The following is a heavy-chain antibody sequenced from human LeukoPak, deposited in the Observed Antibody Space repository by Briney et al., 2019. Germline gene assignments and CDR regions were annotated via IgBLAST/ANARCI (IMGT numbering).Heavy chain of an antibody. Sequence: SVKVSCKASGGTFSSYAISWVRQAPGQGLEWMGGIIPIFGTANYAQKFQGRVTITADESTSTAYMELSSLRSEDTAVYYCARLDRDYYDSSGYYYPEVDYWGQGTLVTVSS. D-gene: IGHD3-22*01. CDR3: ARLDRDYYDSSGYYYPEVDY. J-gene: IGHJ4*02. CDR1: GGTFSSYA. V-gene: IGHV1-69*13. CDR2: IIPIFGTA.